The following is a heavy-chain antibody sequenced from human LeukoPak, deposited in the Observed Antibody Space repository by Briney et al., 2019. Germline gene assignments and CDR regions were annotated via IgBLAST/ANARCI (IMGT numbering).Heavy chain of an antibody. V-gene: IGHV3-20*04. J-gene: IGHJ4*02. CDR1: GFTFSSYA. D-gene: IGHD7-27*01. CDR2: INWNGETI. CDR3: AKEKGANWDPFDY. Sequence: GGSLRLSCAASGFTFSSYAMSWVRQVPGKGPEWVSGINWNGETIAYRDSVKGRFTISRDSARRSVYLQMNSLRDEDTALYYCAKEKGANWDPFDYWGRGTLVTVSS.